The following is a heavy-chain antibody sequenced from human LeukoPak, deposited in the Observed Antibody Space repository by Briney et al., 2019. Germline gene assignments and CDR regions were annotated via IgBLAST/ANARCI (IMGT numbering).Heavy chain of an antibody. V-gene: IGHV1-3*03. CDR2: INAGNGNT. CDR3: ARDDGLGYDSSGYYSLAY. CDR1: GYTFTSYA. D-gene: IGHD3-22*01. J-gene: IGHJ4*02. Sequence: ASVKVSCKASGYTFTSYAMHWVRQAPGQRLEWMGWINAGNGNTKYSQEFQGRVTITRDTSASTAYMELSSLRSEDMAVYYCARDDGLGYDSSGYYSLAYWGQGTLVTVSS.